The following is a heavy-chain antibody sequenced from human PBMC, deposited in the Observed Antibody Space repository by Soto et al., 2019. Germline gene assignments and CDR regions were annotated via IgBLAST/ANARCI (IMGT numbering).Heavy chain of an antibody. J-gene: IGHJ5*02. Sequence: GASVKVSCKASGYTFTGYYMHWVRQAPGQGLEWMGWINPNSGGTNYAQKFQGWVTMTRDTSISTAYMELSRLRSDDTAVYYCARGPVTGFLEWLLFVDPWGQATLVTVSS. CDR3: ARGPVTGFLEWLLFVDP. D-gene: IGHD3-3*01. CDR1: GYTFTGYY. V-gene: IGHV1-2*04. CDR2: INPNSGGT.